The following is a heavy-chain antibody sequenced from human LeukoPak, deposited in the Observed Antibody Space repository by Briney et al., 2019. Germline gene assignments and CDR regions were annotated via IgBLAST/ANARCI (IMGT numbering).Heavy chain of an antibody. CDR2: IYYSGST. V-gene: IGHV4-30-4*01. D-gene: IGHD6-6*01. Sequence: SETLSLTCTVSGGSISSGDYYWSWIRQPPGKGLEWIGYIYYSGSTYYNPSLKSRVTISVDTSKNQFTLKLSSVTAADTAVYYCARELGGPADAFDIWGQGTMVTVSS. CDR1: GGSISSGDYY. CDR3: ARELGGPADAFDI. J-gene: IGHJ3*02.